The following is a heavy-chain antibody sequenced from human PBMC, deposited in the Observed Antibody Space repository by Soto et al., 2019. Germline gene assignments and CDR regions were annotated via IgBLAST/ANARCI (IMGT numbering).Heavy chain of an antibody. J-gene: IGHJ4*02. V-gene: IGHV4-59*02. Sequence: SETLSLTCSFSGDSVTSHYFTWIRQSPEKGLEWIGYMHYTGFSHYNPSLKSRLTISVDKSKNQFTLQLTSVTVADTAVYYCAPSYGNAGYPFWGRGTQVTVS. CDR1: GDSVTSHY. D-gene: IGHD4-4*01. CDR2: MHYTGFS. CDR3: APSYGNAGYPF.